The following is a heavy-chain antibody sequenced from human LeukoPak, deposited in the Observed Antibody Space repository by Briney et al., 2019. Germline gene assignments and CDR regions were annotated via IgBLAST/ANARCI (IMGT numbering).Heavy chain of an antibody. CDR3: AREAVYPNYFDY. D-gene: IGHD2/OR15-2a*01. CDR1: GFTFRSYE. Sequence: GGSLRLSCAASGFTFRSYEMHWVRQAPGKGLQWISYISNGGGRQYYADSVKGRFTISRDNSRNSLYLQMDSLGAEDTAVYYCAREAVYPNYFDYWGQGTLVTVSS. CDR2: ISNGGGRQ. J-gene: IGHJ4*02. V-gene: IGHV3-48*03.